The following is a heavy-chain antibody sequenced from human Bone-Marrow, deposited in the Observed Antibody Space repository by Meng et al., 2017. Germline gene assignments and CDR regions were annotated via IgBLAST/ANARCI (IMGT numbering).Heavy chain of an antibody. CDR3: ASLYGDSSVWYLDL. J-gene: IGHJ2*01. CDR1: GGSISRGNHY. CDR2: IYYSGST. D-gene: IGHD4-17*01. Sequence: VHLQGAGPGLVKPSQTLSLTCTVSGGSISRGNHYWSWIRQHPGKGLEYIGYIYYSGSTYYNPSLKSRVIISVDPSKNQFSLRLNSVTAADTAVYYCASLYGDSSVWYLDLWGRGTLVTISS. V-gene: IGHV4-31*03.